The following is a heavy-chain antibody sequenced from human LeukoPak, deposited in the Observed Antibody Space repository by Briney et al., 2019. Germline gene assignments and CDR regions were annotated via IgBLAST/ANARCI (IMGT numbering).Heavy chain of an antibody. J-gene: IGHJ4*02. CDR2: IYTSGST. V-gene: IGHV4-4*07. CDR1: GRSISSSY. CDR3: ARGGQQLVRFDY. Sequence: PSETLSLTRTVSGRSISSSYWSSIRQPAGKWMEWLGRIYTSGSTNYNPSLKSRVTMSVDTSKNQFSLKLSSVTAADTVVYYCARGGQQLVRFDYWGQGTLVTVSS. D-gene: IGHD6-13*01.